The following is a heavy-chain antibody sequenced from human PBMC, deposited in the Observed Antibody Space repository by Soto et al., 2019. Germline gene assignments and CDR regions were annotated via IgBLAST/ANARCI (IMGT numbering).Heavy chain of an antibody. V-gene: IGHV3-30*18. J-gene: IGHJ6*02. CDR1: GFTFSSYG. Sequence: GGSLRLSCAASGFTFSSYGMHWVRQAPGKGLEWVAVISYDGSNKYYADSVKGRFTISRDNSKNTLYLQMNSLRAEDTAVYYCAKAAFRYDFPPPLPLYGMDVWGQGTTVTVSS. CDR3: AKAAFRYDFPPPLPLYGMDV. CDR2: ISYDGSNK. D-gene: IGHD3-3*01.